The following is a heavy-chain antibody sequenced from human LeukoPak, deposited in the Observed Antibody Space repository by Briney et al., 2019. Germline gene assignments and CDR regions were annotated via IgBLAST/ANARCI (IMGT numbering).Heavy chain of an antibody. CDR2: ISSSGSTI. J-gene: IGHJ5*02. CDR1: GFTFSSYE. Sequence: QPGGSLRLSCAASGFTFSSYEMNWVRQAPGKGLEWVSYISSSGSTIYYADSVKGRFTIPRDNAKNSLYLQMNSLRAEDTAVYYCARESWLLRNWFDPWGQGTLVTVSS. V-gene: IGHV3-48*03. CDR3: ARESWLLRNWFDP. D-gene: IGHD2-15*01.